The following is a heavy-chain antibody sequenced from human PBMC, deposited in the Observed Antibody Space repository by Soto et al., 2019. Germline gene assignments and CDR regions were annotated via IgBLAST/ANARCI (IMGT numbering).Heavy chain of an antibody. CDR3: ARVNSQYGDYAPFDY. V-gene: IGHV1-69*02. J-gene: IGHJ4*02. CDR2: IIPILGIA. D-gene: IGHD4-17*01. Sequence: QVQLVQSGAEVKKPGSSVKVSCKASGGTFSSYTISWVRQAPGQGLEWMGRIIPILGIANYAQKFQGRVTITADKSTSTTYMELGRLRSEDTAVYYCARVNSQYGDYAPFDYWGQGTLVTVSS. CDR1: GGTFSSYT.